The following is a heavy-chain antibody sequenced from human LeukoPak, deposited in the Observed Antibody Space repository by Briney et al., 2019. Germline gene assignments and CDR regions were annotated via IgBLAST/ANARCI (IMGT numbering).Heavy chain of an antibody. CDR3: ARVADILTGYIDY. J-gene: IGHJ4*02. CDR2: IYYNGST. Sequence: SQTLSLTCTVSGGSISSGGYYWSWIRQHPGKGLEWIGYIYYNGSTNYNPSLKSRVTISADTSKKQFSLKLSSVTAADTAVYYCARVADILTGYIDYWGQGTLVTVSS. D-gene: IGHD3-9*01. V-gene: IGHV4-31*03. CDR1: GGSISSGGYY.